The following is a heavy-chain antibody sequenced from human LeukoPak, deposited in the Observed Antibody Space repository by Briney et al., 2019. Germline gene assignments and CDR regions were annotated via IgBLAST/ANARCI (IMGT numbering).Heavy chain of an antibody. J-gene: IGHJ4*02. D-gene: IGHD5-12*01. CDR2: IYPRDSDT. V-gene: IGHV5-51*01. CDR3: ARRQYSGYDFDF. Sequence: GESLRISCKASGYIFTNYWIGWVRQMPGKGLEWMGIIYPRDSDTRYSPSFQGQVSVSADKSISTAYLQWNTLEASDTAMYYCARRQYSGYDFDFWGQGTLVTVSS. CDR1: GYIFTNYW.